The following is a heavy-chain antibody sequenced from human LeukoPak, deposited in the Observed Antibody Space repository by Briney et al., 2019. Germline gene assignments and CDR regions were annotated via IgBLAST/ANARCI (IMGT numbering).Heavy chain of an antibody. D-gene: IGHD4-17*01. J-gene: IGHJ3*02. CDR1: GFTFSSYG. V-gene: IGHV3-33*01. Sequence: GRSLRLSCAASGFTFSSYGMHWVRQAPGKGLEWVAVIWYDGSNKYYADSVKGRFTVSRDNSNNTVYLQMNSLRAEDTAVYYCARDPGDYVGNDAFDIWSQGTMVTVSS. CDR3: ARDPGDYVGNDAFDI. CDR2: IWYDGSNK.